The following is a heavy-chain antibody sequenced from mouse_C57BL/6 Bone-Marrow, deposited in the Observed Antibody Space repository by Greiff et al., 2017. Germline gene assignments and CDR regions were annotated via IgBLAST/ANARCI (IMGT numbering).Heavy chain of an antibody. J-gene: IGHJ1*03. CDR2: ISGGGGNT. CDR3: ARLYGSSFRYFDV. V-gene: IGHV5-9*01. CDR1: GFTFSSYT. Sequence: EVMLVESGGGLVKPGGSLKLSCAASGFTFSSYTMSWVRQTPEKRLEWVATISGGGGNTYYPDNAKNTLYLQMSSLRSEDTALYYWARLYGSSFRYFDVWGTGTTVTVSS. D-gene: IGHD1-1*01.